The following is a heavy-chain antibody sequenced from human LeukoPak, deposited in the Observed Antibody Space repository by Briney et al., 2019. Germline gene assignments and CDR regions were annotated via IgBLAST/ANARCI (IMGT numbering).Heavy chain of an antibody. V-gene: IGHV3-30*07. CDR1: AFSFPAYA. Sequence: GGSLRLSCAASAFSFPAYAVNWVRQAPGKGLEWVAIISHDGSNIKYADSVKGRFTISRDNSKNTLYLQMNSLRAEDTAVYYCARDGESLVPYYYYGMDVWGQGTTVTVSS. CDR3: ARDGESLVPYYYYGMDV. D-gene: IGHD3-10*01. CDR2: ISHDGSNI. J-gene: IGHJ6*02.